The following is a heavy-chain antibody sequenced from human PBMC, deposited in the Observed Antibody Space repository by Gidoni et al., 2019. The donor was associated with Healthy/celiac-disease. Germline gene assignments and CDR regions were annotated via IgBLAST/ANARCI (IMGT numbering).Heavy chain of an antibody. CDR3: ARGEYSGSFHFDY. J-gene: IGHJ4*02. CDR1: RLSISSGGYY. CDR2: IYYSGRT. D-gene: IGHD1-26*01. Sequence: QVQLQESGPGLVKPSQTLSPTCTVPRLSISSGGYYWSWIRQHPGKGRVWIGYIYYSGRTDYNRSVKSRVTISVDTSKNQFSLKLSSVTAADTAGYYCARGEYSGSFHFDYWGQGTLVTVSS. V-gene: IGHV4-31*03.